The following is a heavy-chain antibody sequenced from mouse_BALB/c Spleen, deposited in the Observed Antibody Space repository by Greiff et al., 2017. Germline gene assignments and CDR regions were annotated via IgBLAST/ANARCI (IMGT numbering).Heavy chain of an antibody. V-gene: IGHV3-6*02. CDR3: ASYYYGSSPDY. Sequence: EVQVVESGPGLVKPSQSLSLTCSVTGYSITSGYYWNWIRQFPGNKLEWMGYISYDGSNNYNPSLKNRISITRDTSKNQFFLKLNSVTTEDTATYYCASYYYGSSPDYWGQGTTLTVSS. D-gene: IGHD1-1*01. CDR1: GYSITSGYY. J-gene: IGHJ2*01. CDR2: ISYDGSN.